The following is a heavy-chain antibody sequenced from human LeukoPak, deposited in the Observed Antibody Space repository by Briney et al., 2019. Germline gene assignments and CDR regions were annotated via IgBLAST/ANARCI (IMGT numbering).Heavy chain of an antibody. CDR2: IGGLSSYI. V-gene: IGHV3-21*06. J-gene: IGHJ6*02. CDR1: GFTFSSHG. D-gene: IGHD3-3*01. Sequence: GGSLRLSCAASGFTFSSHGMNWVRQAPGKGVEWVSSIGGLSSYIYYADSVKGGFTISRDNAKNSLYLQMNSLRAEDTAVYYCAKVNNDLNGMDVWGQGTTVTVSS. CDR3: AKVNNDLNGMDV.